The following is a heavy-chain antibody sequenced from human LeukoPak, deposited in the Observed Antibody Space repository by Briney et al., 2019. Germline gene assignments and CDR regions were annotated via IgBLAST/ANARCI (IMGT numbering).Heavy chain of an antibody. J-gene: IGHJ4*02. D-gene: IGHD5-12*01. CDR3: ARGPSGYHNT. V-gene: IGHV3-30*04. CDR2: ISYAGTNK. CDR1: GFTFSSYV. Sequence: QPGRSLRLSCAASGFTFSSYVMNWVRQAPGKGLEWVAVISYAGTNKYYADSVKGRFTISRDNSKNTLYLQMNSLRAEDTAVCYCARGPSGYHNTGGQGTLVTVSS.